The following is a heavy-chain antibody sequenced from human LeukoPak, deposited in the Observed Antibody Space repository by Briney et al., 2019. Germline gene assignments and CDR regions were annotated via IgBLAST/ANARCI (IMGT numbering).Heavy chain of an antibody. Sequence: GGSLRLSCAASGFTFSSYWMSWVRQAPGKGLEWVANIKQDGSEKYYVDPVKGRFTISRDNAKNSLYLQMNSLRAEDTAVYYCARAEMGTTVFGVVIRLDAFDIWGQGTMVTVSS. D-gene: IGHD3-3*01. J-gene: IGHJ3*02. V-gene: IGHV3-7*01. CDR1: GFTFSSYW. CDR2: IKQDGSEK. CDR3: ARAEMGTTVFGVVIRLDAFDI.